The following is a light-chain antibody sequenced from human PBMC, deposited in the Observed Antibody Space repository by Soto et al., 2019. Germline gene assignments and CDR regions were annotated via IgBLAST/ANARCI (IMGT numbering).Light chain of an antibody. CDR3: QQTYSTPRT. Sequence: DIQMTQSPSSLSASVGDRVTITCRASQTMNNYLNWFQQKVGKAPKLLIYAASTLQTGVTSRFSGGGFGTEFTLVISSLQPEDFATYYCQQTYSTPRTFGQGTKVEIK. V-gene: IGKV1-39*01. CDR1: QTMNNY. J-gene: IGKJ1*01. CDR2: AAS.